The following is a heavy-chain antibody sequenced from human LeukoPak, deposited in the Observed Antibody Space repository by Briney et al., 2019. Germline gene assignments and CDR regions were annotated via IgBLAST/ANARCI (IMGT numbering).Heavy chain of an antibody. CDR3: ARGHYDFSTGSYTGGFYYFDS. CDR2: INNSGST. J-gene: IGHJ4*02. Sequence: SETLSLTCTVSGGSLSSSSFSLVWIRQPPGKGLEWIGSINNSGSTSPNPSLKSRVSIFVHTSQNQFSLKLSAVTAADTAMYYCARGHYDFSTGSYTGGFYYFDSWGQGTLVTVS. D-gene: IGHD3-3*01. V-gene: IGHV4-39*01. CDR1: GGSLSSSSFS.